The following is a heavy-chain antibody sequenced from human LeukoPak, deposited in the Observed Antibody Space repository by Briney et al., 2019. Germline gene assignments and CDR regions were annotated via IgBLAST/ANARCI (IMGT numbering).Heavy chain of an antibody. CDR3: AKIVTGAGCNY. CDR2: VGGDGFAT. D-gene: IGHD2/OR15-2a*01. CDR1: AFTFTSYA. J-gene: IGHJ4*02. V-gene: IGHV3-23*01. Sequence: GGTLRLSCAASAFTFTSYAMSWVRQAPGKGLEWVSAVGGDGFATFYADSVKGRFIISRDNSKNTLYLQMDSLRAEDTAIYYCAKIVTGAGCNYWGQGTLVTVSS.